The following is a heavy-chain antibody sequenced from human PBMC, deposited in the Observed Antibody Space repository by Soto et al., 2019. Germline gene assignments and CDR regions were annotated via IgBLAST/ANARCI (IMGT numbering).Heavy chain of an antibody. CDR2: IYYSGST. V-gene: IGHV4-31*03. J-gene: IGHJ4*02. Sequence: SETLSLTCTVSGGSISSGGYYWSWIRQHPGKGLEWIGYIYYSGSTYYNPSLKSRVTISVDTSKNQFSLKLSSVTAADTAVYYCARATAMGKKATYHFDYWGQGTLVTVSS. CDR3: ARATAMGKKATYHFDY. CDR1: GGSISSGGYY. D-gene: IGHD5-18*01.